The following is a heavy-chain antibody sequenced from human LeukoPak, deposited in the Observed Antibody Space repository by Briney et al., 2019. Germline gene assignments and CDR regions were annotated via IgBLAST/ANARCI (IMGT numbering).Heavy chain of an antibody. D-gene: IGHD4-23*01. CDR1: GFTFSSYG. CDR2: IWYDGSNK. V-gene: IGHV3-33*06. J-gene: IGHJ3*02. Sequence: GGSLRLSCAASGFTFSSYGMHWVRQAPGKGLEWVAVIWYDGSNKYYADSGKGRFTISRDNSKNTLYLQMNSLRAEDRAVYYCAKDGGPAHLDAFDIWGQGTMVTVSS. CDR3: AKDGGPAHLDAFDI.